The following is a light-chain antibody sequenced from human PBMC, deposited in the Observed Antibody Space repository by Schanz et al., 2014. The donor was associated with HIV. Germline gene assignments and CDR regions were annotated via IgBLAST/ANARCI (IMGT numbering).Light chain of an antibody. V-gene: IGLV6-57*04. Sequence: FMLTQPHSVSESPGKTVVISCTRSSGSIASNYVQWYQQRPGSAPTTVIYEDNQRPSGVPDRFSGSIDSSSNSASLTISGLKTEDEADYYCQSYDSSNHEVFGGGTKLTVL. CDR2: EDN. CDR1: SGSIASNY. J-gene: IGLJ3*02. CDR3: QSYDSSNHEV.